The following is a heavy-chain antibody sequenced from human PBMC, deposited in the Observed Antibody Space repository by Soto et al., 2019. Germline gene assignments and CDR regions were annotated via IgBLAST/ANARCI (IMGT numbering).Heavy chain of an antibody. D-gene: IGHD2-15*01. Sequence: SETLSLTCTVSGGSISSGGYYWSWIRQHPGKGLEWIGYIYYSGSTYYKPSLKSRVTISVDTSKNQFSLKLSSVTAADTAVYYCARVGYCSGGSCYFNYYYYGMDVWGQGTTVTVSS. J-gene: IGHJ6*02. CDR1: GGSISSGGYY. CDR3: ARVGYCSGGSCYFNYYYYGMDV. CDR2: IYYSGST. V-gene: IGHV4-31*03.